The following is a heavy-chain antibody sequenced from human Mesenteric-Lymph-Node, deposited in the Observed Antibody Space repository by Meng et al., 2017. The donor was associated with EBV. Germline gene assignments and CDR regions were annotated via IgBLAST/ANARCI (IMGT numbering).Heavy chain of an antibody. CDR3: AREGEVGYYESSGYYY. CDR2: IYHSGST. J-gene: IGHJ4*02. D-gene: IGHD3-22*01. Sequence: QVPLQESGPGLGKPSGTLSLTCAASGASISSSNGWSWVRQPPGKGLEWIGEIYHSGSTNYNPSLKSRVTISVDKSKNQFSLKLSSVTAADTAVYYCAREGEVGYYESSGYYYWGQGTLVTVSS. V-gene: IGHV4-4*02. CDR1: GASISSSNG.